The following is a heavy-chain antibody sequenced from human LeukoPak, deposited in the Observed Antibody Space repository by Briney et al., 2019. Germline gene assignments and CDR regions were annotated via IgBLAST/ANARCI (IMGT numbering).Heavy chain of an antibody. Sequence: PSETLSLTCTVSGGSISSGSYYWSWIRQPAGKGLEWIGRSYTSVNTNYNPSLKSRVSISVVTSKNQFSLQLSSVTAADTAVYYCAREVHDYVWGSQHDALDIWGQGTMVTVSS. D-gene: IGHD3-16*01. V-gene: IGHV4-61*02. CDR3: AREVHDYVWGSQHDALDI. CDR2: SYTSVNT. J-gene: IGHJ3*02. CDR1: GGSISSGSYY.